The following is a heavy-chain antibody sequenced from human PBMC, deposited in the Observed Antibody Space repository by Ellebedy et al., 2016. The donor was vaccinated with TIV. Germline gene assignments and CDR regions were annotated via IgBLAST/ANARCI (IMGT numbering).Heavy chain of an antibody. CDR2: INTSYGKT. CDR3: ARGEYYDFWSCLLDY. Sequence: AASVTVSCKASRYTFTSYGYSWVRQAAGQGLEWMGWINTSYGKTNYAQKFQGRVTLTTDASTSTAYMELRSLRPDDTAVYYCARGEYYDFWSCLLDYWGQGTLVTVSS. J-gene: IGHJ4*02. D-gene: IGHD3-3*01. CDR1: RYTFTSYG. V-gene: IGHV1-18*04.